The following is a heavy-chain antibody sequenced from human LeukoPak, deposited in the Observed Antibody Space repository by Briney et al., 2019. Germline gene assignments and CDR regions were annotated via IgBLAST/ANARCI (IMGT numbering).Heavy chain of an antibody. J-gene: IGHJ5*02. Sequence: ASVKVSCKASGYTFTSYDINWVRQATGQGLEWMGWMNPNSGNTGYAQKFQGRVTMTRNTSISTAYMELSSLRSEDTAVYYCARPLVPGAPGWFDPWGQGTLVTVSS. D-gene: IGHD2-2*01. CDR2: MNPNSGNT. CDR3: ARPLVPGAPGWFDP. CDR1: GYTFTSYD. V-gene: IGHV1-8*01.